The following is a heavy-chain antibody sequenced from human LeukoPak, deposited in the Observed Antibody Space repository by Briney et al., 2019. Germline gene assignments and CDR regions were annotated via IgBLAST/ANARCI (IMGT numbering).Heavy chain of an antibody. D-gene: IGHD1-26*01. J-gene: IGHJ4*02. CDR2: IKQDGSEK. CDR3: ASFMTARAGATSSY. V-gene: IGHV3-7*01. Sequence: GGSLRLSCAASAFTFSSYSMNWVRQAPGKGLEWVANIKQDGSEKYYVDSVKGRFTISRDNAKNSLYLQMNSLRAEDTAVYYCASFMTARAGATSSYWGQGTLVTVSS. CDR1: AFTFSSYS.